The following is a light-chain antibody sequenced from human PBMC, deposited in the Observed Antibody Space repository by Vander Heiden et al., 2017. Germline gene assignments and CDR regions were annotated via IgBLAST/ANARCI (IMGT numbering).Light chain of an antibody. CDR3: QQSYSTLQT. CDR1: QSISSY. Sequence: DSEMRQSACCLSASVGDRVTITCRASQSISSYLNWYQQKPVKAPKLLIYAASSLQSGVPSRFSGSGSGTDFTLTISSLQPEDFATYYCQQSYSTLQTFGGGTKVEIK. V-gene: IGKV1-39*01. J-gene: IGKJ4*01. CDR2: AAS.